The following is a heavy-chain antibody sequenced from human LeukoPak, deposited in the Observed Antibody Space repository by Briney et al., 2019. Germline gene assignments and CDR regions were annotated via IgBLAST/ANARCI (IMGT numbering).Heavy chain of an antibody. CDR3: VKRSTSGWFYFDY. V-gene: IGHV3-23*01. CDR1: GFTFSNYW. J-gene: IGHJ4*02. CDR2: IGPSNGTT. Sequence: PGGSLRLSCAASGFTFSNYWMAWVRQAPGKGLEWVSSIGPSNGTTYYAESVKGRFTISRDNSENTLYLQLNSLRADDTAIYYCVKRSTSGWFYFDYWGQGTLVTVSS. D-gene: IGHD6-19*01.